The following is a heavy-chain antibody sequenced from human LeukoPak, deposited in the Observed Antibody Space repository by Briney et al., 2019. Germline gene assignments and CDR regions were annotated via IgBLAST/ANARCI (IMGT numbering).Heavy chain of an antibody. Sequence: SETLSLTCTVSGVSFSSFQWSWIRQSPLKGLEWIGNIHMTGRTDYNPSLKSRVTISMDTSKSQVSLKLSSVTAADTAVYYCARLRPYSSSSGDTFDYWGQGTLVTVSS. V-gene: IGHV4-4*09. CDR3: ARLRPYSSSSGDTFDY. D-gene: IGHD6-6*01. CDR1: GVSFSSFQ. CDR2: IHMTGRT. J-gene: IGHJ4*02.